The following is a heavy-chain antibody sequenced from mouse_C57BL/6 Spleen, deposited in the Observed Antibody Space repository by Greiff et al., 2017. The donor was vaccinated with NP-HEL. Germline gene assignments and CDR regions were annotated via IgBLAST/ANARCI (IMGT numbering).Heavy chain of an antibody. Sequence: EVQLVESGGGLVKPGGSLKLSCAASGFTFSSYAMSWVRQTPEKRLEWVATISDGGSYTYYPDNVKGRFTISRDNAKNNLYLQVSHLKSEDTAMYYCARERYFDVWGTGTTVTVSS. CDR2: ISDGGSYT. CDR1: GFTFSSYA. V-gene: IGHV5-4*01. CDR3: ARERYFDV. J-gene: IGHJ1*03.